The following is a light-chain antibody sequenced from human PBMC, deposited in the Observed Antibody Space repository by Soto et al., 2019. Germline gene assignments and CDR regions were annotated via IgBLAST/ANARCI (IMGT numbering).Light chain of an antibody. CDR2: EGS. Sequence: QSALTQPASVSGSPGQSITISCTGTSSDVGSYNLVSWYQQHPGKAPKRMIYEGSKRPSGVSNRISGSKSGNTASLTISGLQAEDEADYYCCSYAGSSTLRANVVFGGGTKLTVL. CDR1: SSDVGSYNL. V-gene: IGLV2-23*01. CDR3: CSYAGSSTLRANVV. J-gene: IGLJ2*01.